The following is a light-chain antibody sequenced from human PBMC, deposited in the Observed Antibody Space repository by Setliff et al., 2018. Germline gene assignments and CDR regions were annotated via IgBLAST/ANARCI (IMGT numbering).Light chain of an antibody. CDR1: NIGGKS. CDR3: QVWDSGSEHYV. Sequence: SYELTQPPSVPVAPGKTARITCGGNNIGGKSVNWYQQKPGQAPVLVIYYDSDRPSGIPERFFGSNPGNTATLTISRVEAGDEADYYCQVWDSGSEHYVFGTGTKGTV. J-gene: IGLJ1*01. V-gene: IGLV3-21*04. CDR2: YDS.